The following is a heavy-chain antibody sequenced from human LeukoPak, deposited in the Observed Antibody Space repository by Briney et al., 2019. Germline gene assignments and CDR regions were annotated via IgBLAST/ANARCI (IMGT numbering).Heavy chain of an antibody. CDR1: GYTSTGYY. Sequence: GASVKVSCKASGYTSTGYYMHWVRQAPGQGLEWMGWINPNSGGTNYAQKFQGRVTMTRDTSISTAYMELSRLRSDDTAVYYCARDTEFDYGDYYFDYWGQGTLVTVSS. J-gene: IGHJ4*02. CDR2: INPNSGGT. D-gene: IGHD4-17*01. V-gene: IGHV1-2*02. CDR3: ARDTEFDYGDYYFDY.